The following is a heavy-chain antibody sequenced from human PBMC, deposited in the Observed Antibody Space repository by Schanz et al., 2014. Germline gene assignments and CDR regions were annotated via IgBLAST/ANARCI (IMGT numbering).Heavy chain of an antibody. V-gene: IGHV1-69*08. J-gene: IGHJ4*02. CDR1: GGTFSSYT. D-gene: IGHD6-6*01. Sequence: QVQLVQSGAEVKKPGSSVKVSCTASGGTFSSYTISWIRQAPGQGLEWMGRIIPVLAIADYAQKFRGRITVTTDTSTSTVYLELSSLRSDDTAVYYCARDQSPYTNSSDVRYFDYWGQGSLVTVSS. CDR2: IIPVLAIA. CDR3: ARDQSPYTNSSDVRYFDY.